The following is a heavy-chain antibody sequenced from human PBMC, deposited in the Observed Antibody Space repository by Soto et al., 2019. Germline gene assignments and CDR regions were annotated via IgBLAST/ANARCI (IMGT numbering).Heavy chain of an antibody. D-gene: IGHD3-22*01. CDR3: ARDYYDSSGYSADFDY. J-gene: IGHJ4*02. Sequence: PGGSLRLSCAASGFTFSSYSMNWVRQAPGKGLEWVSYISSSSSTIYYADSVKGRFTISRDNAKNSPYLQMNSLRAEDTAVYYCARDYYDSSGYSADFDYWGQGTLVTVSS. CDR1: GFTFSSYS. CDR2: ISSSSSTI. V-gene: IGHV3-48*01.